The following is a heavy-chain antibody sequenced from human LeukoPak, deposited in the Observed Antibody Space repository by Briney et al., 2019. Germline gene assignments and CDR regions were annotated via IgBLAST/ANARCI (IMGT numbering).Heavy chain of an antibody. CDR1: GFTFSSYG. V-gene: IGHV3-48*04. CDR3: ARGYSSSWPNYYYYYMDV. CDR2: ISSSGSTI. J-gene: IGHJ6*03. D-gene: IGHD6-13*01. Sequence: GGSLRLSCAASGFTFSSYGMHWVRQAPGKGLEWVSYISSSGSTIYYADSVKGRFTISRDNAKNSLYLQMNSLRAEDTAVYYCARGYSSSWPNYYYYYMDVWGKGTTVTISS.